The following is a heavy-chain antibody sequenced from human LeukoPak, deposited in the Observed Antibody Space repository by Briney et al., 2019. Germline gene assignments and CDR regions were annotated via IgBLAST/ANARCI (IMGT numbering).Heavy chain of an antibody. Sequence: PGGSLRLSCAASGFTFSSYDMHWVRQTPAKGLEWVSITYSGDTTYYADSVKGRFTISRDNAKNSLYLQMNSLRAEDTAVYYCARDLVYYDSSGHDAFDIWGQGTMVTVSS. CDR2: TYSGDTT. CDR1: GFTFSSYD. J-gene: IGHJ3*02. V-gene: IGHV3-69-1*01. CDR3: ARDLVYYDSSGHDAFDI. D-gene: IGHD3-22*01.